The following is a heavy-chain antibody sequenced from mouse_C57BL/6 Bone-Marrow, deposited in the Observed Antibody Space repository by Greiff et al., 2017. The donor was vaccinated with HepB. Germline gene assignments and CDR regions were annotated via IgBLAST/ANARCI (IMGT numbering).Heavy chain of an antibody. CDR1: GYTFTSYG. CDR3: ARVYYYCSSYVWFAY. Sequence: QVQLKESGAELARPGASVKLSCKASGYTFTSYGISWVKQRTGQGLEWIGEIYPRSGNTYYNEKFKGKATLTADKSSSTAYMELRSLTSEDSAVYFCARVYYYCSSYVWFAYWGQGTLVTVSA. D-gene: IGHD1-1*01. V-gene: IGHV1-81*01. J-gene: IGHJ3*01. CDR2: IYPRSGNT.